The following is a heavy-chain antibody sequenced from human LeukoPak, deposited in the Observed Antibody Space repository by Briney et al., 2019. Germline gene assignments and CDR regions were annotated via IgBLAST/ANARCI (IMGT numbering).Heavy chain of an antibody. CDR3: ARDSPRYDILTGYYDY. CDR2: SRDKGNSYTT. CDR1: GFTFSDHY. J-gene: IGHJ4*02. D-gene: IGHD3-9*01. V-gene: IGHV3-72*01. Sequence: QPGGSLRLSCAASGFTFSDHYIDWVRQAPGKGLEWVGRSRDKGNSYTTAYAASVRGRFTISRDDSKNSLYLQMNSLRAEDTAVYYCARDSPRYDILTGYYDYWGQGTLVTVSS.